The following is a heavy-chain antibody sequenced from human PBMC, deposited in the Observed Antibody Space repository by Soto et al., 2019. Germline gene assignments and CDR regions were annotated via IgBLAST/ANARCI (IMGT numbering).Heavy chain of an antibody. CDR2: ISGSGGST. D-gene: IGHD3-22*01. CDR3: AKDLSLMIVPTFDY. J-gene: IGHJ4*02. Sequence: PGWSLRLSCASSVFTFISYAMSWVHQAPGKGLEWVSAISGSGGSTYYADSVKGRFTISRDNSKNTLYLQMNSLRAEDTAVYYCAKDLSLMIVPTFDYWGQGTLVTVSS. V-gene: IGHV3-23*01. CDR1: VFTFISYA.